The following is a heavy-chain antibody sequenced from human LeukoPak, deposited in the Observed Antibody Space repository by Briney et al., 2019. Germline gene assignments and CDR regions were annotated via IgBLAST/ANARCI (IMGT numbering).Heavy chain of an antibody. CDR2: IYYSGST. J-gene: IGHJ4*02. Sequence: SETLSLTCTVSGGSISSSSYYWGWIRQPPGKGLEWIGSIYYSGSTYYNPSLKSRVTISVDTSKNQFSLKLSSVTAADTAVYYCARSYENTLVDYWGQGTLVTVSS. D-gene: IGHD3-16*01. V-gene: IGHV4-39*07. CDR3: ARSYENTLVDY. CDR1: GGSISSSSYY.